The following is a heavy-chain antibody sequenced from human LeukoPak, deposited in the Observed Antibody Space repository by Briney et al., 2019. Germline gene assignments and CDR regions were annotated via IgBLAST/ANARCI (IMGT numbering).Heavy chain of an antibody. Sequence: SVTLSLTCAVYGGSFSGYYWSWIRQPPGKGLEWIGEINHSGSTNYNPSLKSRVTISVDTSKNQFSLKLSSVTAADTAVYYCARCPDSSSWSKDSNWFDPWGQGTLVTVSS. CDR3: ARCPDSSSWSKDSNWFDP. CDR2: INHSGST. D-gene: IGHD6-13*01. CDR1: GGSFSGYY. J-gene: IGHJ5*02. V-gene: IGHV4-34*01.